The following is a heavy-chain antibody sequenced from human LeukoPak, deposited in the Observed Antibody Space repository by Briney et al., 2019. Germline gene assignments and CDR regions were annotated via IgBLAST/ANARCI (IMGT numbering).Heavy chain of an antibody. V-gene: IGHV4-59*01. Sequence: SETLSLTCTVSGGSINNYYWSWIRQPPGKGLEWIGYIHYSGSTNYNPSLKSRVTISIDTSKNQFSLKLSFVTAADTAVYYCARVEEGYGSGRRENYYYYYMDVWGKGSTVTISS. CDR1: GGSINNYY. CDR2: IHYSGST. CDR3: ARVEEGYGSGRRENYYYYYMDV. J-gene: IGHJ6*03. D-gene: IGHD3-10*01.